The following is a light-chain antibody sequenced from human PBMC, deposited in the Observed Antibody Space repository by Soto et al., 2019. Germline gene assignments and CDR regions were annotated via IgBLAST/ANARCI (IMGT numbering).Light chain of an antibody. CDR3: QQYDTYPIT. V-gene: IGKV1D-16*01. CDR1: QGISTW. Sequence: DIQMTQSPSSLSASVGDRVTITCRASQGISTWLAWFQLKPEKAPKSVIYAASSLHSGVPSRFSGNGSETDFTLTISSLQPEDFATYYCQQYDTYPITFGQGTRLEIK. J-gene: IGKJ5*01. CDR2: AAS.